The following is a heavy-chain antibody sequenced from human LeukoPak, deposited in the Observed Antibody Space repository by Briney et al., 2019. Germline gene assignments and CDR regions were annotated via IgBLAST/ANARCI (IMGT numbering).Heavy chain of an antibody. CDR1: GGSVTAYH. CDR3: ARAERAASHI. J-gene: IGHJ3*02. V-gene: IGHV4-59*02. Sequence: SETLSLTCTVSGGSVTAYHWTWIRQPPGKGLEWIGHIHYSGGADYNPSLKSRVSMSLETSKNHFSLRLTSVTAADTGVYFCARAERAASHIWGQGTMVTVSS. CDR2: IHYSGGA.